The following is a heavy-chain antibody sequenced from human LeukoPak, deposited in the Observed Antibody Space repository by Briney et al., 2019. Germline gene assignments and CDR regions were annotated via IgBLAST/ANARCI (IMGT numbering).Heavy chain of an antibody. J-gene: IGHJ6*03. CDR2: INPNSGDI. V-gene: IGHV1-2*02. D-gene: IGHD3-3*01. CDR1: GYTFTGYY. CDR3: ARDWSAIHYYYYMDV. Sequence: GASVKVSCKASGYTFTGYYIHWVRQAPRQGREWMGWINPNSGDIKYAQNFQGRVTMTRDTSISTAYMDLSSLRSGDTAVYYCARDWSAIHYYYYMDVWGKGTTVTVSS.